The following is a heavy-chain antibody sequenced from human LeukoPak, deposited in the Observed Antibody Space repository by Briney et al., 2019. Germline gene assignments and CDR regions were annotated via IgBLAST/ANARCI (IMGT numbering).Heavy chain of an antibody. CDR1: GGSISSSSYY. CDR3: ARQSGGSGHDY. D-gene: IGHD6-19*01. Sequence: SETLSLTCTVSGGSISSSSYYWGWIRQPPGKGLEWIGSIYYSGSTYYNPSLKSRVTISVDTSKNQFSLKLSSVTAADTAVYYCARQSGGSGHDYWGQGTLVTVSS. J-gene: IGHJ4*02. V-gene: IGHV4-39*01. CDR2: IYYSGST.